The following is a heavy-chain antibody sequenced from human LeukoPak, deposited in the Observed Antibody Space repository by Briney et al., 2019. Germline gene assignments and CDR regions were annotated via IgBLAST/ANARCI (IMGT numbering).Heavy chain of an antibody. Sequence: SQTLSLTCTVSGGSISSGGFYWSWIRQPPGKGLEWIGYIYHSGSTSYNPSLRSRVTISVDRSKNQFSLKLRSVTAADTAVYYCARSIASIVVVPAAPGHAFDIWGQGTMVTVSS. D-gene: IGHD2-2*01. CDR1: GGSISSGGFY. V-gene: IGHV4-30-2*01. CDR3: ARSIASIVVVPAAPGHAFDI. CDR2: IYHSGST. J-gene: IGHJ3*02.